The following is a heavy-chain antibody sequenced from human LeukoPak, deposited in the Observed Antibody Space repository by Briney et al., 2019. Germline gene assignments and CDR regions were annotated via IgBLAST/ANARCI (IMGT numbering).Heavy chain of an antibody. CDR1: GFTFSSYE. CDR3: ARGRGYCSGASCYGDYYYGMDV. Sequence: GGSLRLSCAASGFTFSSYEMNWVRQAPGKGLDWVAVMSYDGSYEYYADSVKGRFTISRDNSKNTLYLQMNSLRAEDTAVYYCARGRGYCSGASCYGDYYYGMDVWGQGTTVTVSS. V-gene: IGHV3-30*03. D-gene: IGHD2-15*01. J-gene: IGHJ6*02. CDR2: MSYDGSYE.